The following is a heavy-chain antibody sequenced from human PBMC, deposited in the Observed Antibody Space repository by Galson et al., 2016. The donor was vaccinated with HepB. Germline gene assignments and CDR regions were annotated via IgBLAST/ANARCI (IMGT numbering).Heavy chain of an antibody. J-gene: IGHJ4*02. CDR2: ITPSSSYI. D-gene: IGHD6-6*01. Sequence: SLRLSCAASGFPFSTYTMNWVRQAPGKGLEWLSSITPSSSYIFYADSAKGRFTISRDNANNSLFLQVTRLRAEDTAIYYCARERLDYTSTSGIDYWGQGTLVTVSS. CDR3: ARERLDYTSTSGIDY. V-gene: IGHV3-21*01. CDR1: GFPFSTYT.